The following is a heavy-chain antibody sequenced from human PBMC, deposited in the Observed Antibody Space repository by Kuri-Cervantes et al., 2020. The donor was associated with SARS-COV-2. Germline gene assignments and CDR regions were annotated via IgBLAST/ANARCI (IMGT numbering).Heavy chain of an antibody. CDR1: GDSVSSNSAA. CDR2: TYYRSKWYN. D-gene: IGHD6-19*01. CDR3: ARTLGIAVAGHYYGMDV. V-gene: IGHV6-1*01. Sequence: SCAISGDSVSSNSAAWNWIRQSPSRGLEWLGRTYYRSKWYNDYAVSVKSRITINPDTSKNQFSLKLSSVTAADTAVYYCARTLGIAVAGHYYGMDVWGQGTTVTVSS. J-gene: IGHJ6*02.